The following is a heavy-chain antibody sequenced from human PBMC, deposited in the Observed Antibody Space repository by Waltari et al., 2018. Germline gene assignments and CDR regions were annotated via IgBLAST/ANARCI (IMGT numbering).Heavy chain of an antibody. Sequence: QLVESGGDSVQPGGSLRLSCVTSGFTVSNFYMRWVRQAPGKGLEWVASIKQDGSEKYYVDSVKGRFTVSRDNAKNSLYLQMNNLRADDTAVYYCTTLSVTKTSDYWGQGTLVTVSS. V-gene: IGHV3-7*01. CDR2: IKQDGSEK. CDR1: GFTVSNFY. J-gene: IGHJ4*02. D-gene: IGHD4-4*01. CDR3: TTLSVTKTSDY.